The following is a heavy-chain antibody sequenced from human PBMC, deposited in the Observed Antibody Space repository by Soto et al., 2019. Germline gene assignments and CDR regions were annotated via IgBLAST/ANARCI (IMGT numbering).Heavy chain of an antibody. Sequence: ASVKVSCKASGYTFTSYAMHWVRQAPGQRLEWMGWINAGNGNTKYSQKFQGRVTITRDTSASTAYMELSSLRSEDTAVYYCARFIAAAGPANYYGMDVWGKGTTVTVSS. CDR3: ARFIAAAGPANYYGMDV. V-gene: IGHV1-3*01. D-gene: IGHD6-13*01. CDR1: GYTFTSYA. J-gene: IGHJ6*04. CDR2: INAGNGNT.